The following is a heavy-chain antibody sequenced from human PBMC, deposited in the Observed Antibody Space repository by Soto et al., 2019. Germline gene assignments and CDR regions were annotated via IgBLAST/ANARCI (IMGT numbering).Heavy chain of an antibody. CDR1: GGTFSSYA. V-gene: IGHV1-69*13. CDR2: IIPIFGTA. CDR3: AVTVVVPAASGEDYYGIDV. D-gene: IGHD2-2*01. Sequence: SVKVSCKASGGTFSSYASSWVRQAPGQGLEWMGGIIPIFGTANYAQKFQGRVTITADESTSTAYMELSSLRSEDTAAYYCAVTVVVPAASGEDYYGIDVWGQGTTVTVSS. J-gene: IGHJ6*02.